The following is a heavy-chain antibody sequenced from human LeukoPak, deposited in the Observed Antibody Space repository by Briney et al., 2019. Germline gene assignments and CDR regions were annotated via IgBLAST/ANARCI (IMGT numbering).Heavy chain of an antibody. Sequence: SETLSFTCTVSGGSISTYYWNWIRKSPGKGLEWMGFMQYDGNSKYNPSLRGRVTIVLDTSKNQISLILRSVTAADTAVYYCARDGQHTYGRYFAYWGQGIPVTVSS. CDR1: GGSISTYY. J-gene: IGHJ4*02. V-gene: IGHV4-59*01. CDR2: MQYDGNS. D-gene: IGHD3-9*01. CDR3: ARDGQHTYGRYFAY.